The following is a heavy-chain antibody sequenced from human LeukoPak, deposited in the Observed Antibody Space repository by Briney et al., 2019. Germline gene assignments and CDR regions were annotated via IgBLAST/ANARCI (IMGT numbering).Heavy chain of an antibody. CDR3: ARDAVDTANAV. Sequence: GGSLRLSCAASGFTFTTYWMHWVRQAPGKGLVWVSHINSDGSITSYADSVKGRFTISRDNAKNTLFLQMNSLRAEDTAVYYCARDAVDTANAVWGQGTTVTVSS. V-gene: IGHV3-74*01. CDR1: GFTFTTYW. D-gene: IGHD5-18*01. J-gene: IGHJ6*02. CDR2: INSDGSIT.